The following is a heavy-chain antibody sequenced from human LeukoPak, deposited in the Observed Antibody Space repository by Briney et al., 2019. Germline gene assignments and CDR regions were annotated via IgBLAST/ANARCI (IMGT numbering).Heavy chain of an antibody. CDR3: AKASLGRFLEWSMGFDP. V-gene: IGHV3-23*01. D-gene: IGHD3-3*01. J-gene: IGHJ5*02. CDR1: GFTFSSYA. Sequence: PRGSLRLSCAASGFTFSSYAMSWVRQAPGKGLEWVSAISGSGGSTYYADSVKGRFTIARDSSKTTLYLQMNRLRAEDTAVYYCAKASLGRFLEWSMGFDPWGQGTLVTVSS. CDR2: ISGSGGST.